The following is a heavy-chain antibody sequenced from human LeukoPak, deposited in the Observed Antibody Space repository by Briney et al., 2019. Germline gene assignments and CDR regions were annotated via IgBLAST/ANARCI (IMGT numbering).Heavy chain of an antibody. CDR3: ARGPYGDYVRHYYYAMDV. J-gene: IGHJ6*02. Sequence: SQTLSLTCTVSGGSISSGDYYWSWIRQRPGKGLEWIGYIYYSGSTYYNPSLKSRVTISVDTSKNQFSLKLSSVTAADTAVYYCARGPYGDYVRHYYYAMDVWGQGTTVTVSS. CDR1: GGSISSGDYY. D-gene: IGHD4-17*01. V-gene: IGHV4-30-4*01. CDR2: IYYSGST.